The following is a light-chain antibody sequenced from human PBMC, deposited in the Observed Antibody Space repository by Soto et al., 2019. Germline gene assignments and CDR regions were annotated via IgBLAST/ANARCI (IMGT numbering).Light chain of an antibody. J-gene: IGKJ1*01. Sequence: ETVMTQSPGTLSLSPGERATLSCRASQSVSSSYLAWYQQKPGQAPRLLIYGASSRATGIPDRFSGSGSGTDFTLTISSLQPDDFATYYCQQYNSYWTFGQGTKVDIK. CDR2: GAS. V-gene: IGKV3-20*01. CDR1: QSVSSSY. CDR3: QQYNSYWT.